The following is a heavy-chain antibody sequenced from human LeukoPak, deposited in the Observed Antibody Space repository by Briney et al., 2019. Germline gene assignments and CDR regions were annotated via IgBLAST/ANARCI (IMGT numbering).Heavy chain of an antibody. D-gene: IGHD4-23*01. Sequence: PGGSLRLSCAASGFTFSSHGMHWVRQTPAKGLEWVAFIRYDGSNKYYADSVKGRFIISRDNSKNTLYLQMNSLRAEDTAVYYCAKDINLKGTTVVTVWDYWGQGTLVTVSS. CDR1: GFTFSSHG. V-gene: IGHV3-30*02. J-gene: IGHJ4*02. CDR3: AKDINLKGTTVVTVWDY. CDR2: IRYDGSNK.